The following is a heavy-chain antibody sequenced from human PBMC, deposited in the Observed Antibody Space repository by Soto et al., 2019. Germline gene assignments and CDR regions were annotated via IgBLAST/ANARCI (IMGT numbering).Heavy chain of an antibody. V-gene: IGHV1-18*01. Sequence: QVHLVQSGAEVKKPGASVKVSCQGSGYAFTTYGITWVRQDPGQGLEWMGWISAHNGSTNYAQKLQGRGTVSRDTSTSRAYMELRSLRYDDTAVYYCARGRYGDYWGQGALVTVSS. CDR1: GYAFTTYG. D-gene: IGHD1-1*01. CDR3: ARGRYGDY. J-gene: IGHJ4*02. CDR2: ISAHNGST.